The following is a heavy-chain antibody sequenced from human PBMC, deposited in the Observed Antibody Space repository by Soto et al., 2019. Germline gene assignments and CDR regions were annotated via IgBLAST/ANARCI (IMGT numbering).Heavy chain of an antibody. V-gene: IGHV4-39*01. Sequence: SETQSLTSTVSGGTIRSSGCHWGWIRQPPGKGLEWIGSIYHSGNAFYNPSLKSRVTISVDTSKNQFSLKLTSVTAADAALYYCARDFFDSSDYTTNWFDPWGQGTLVTVSS. CDR3: ARDFFDSSDYTTNWFDP. J-gene: IGHJ5*02. D-gene: IGHD3-22*01. CDR2: IYHSGNA. CDR1: GGTIRSSGCH.